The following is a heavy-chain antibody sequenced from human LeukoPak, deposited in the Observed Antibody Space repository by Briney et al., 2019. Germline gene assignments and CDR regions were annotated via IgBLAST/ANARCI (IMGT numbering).Heavy chain of an antibody. CDR1: GGSISSYY. CDR2: IYTSGST. V-gene: IGHV4-4*07. CDR3: ARTPRDCSSTSCYFWFDP. Sequence: PSETLSLTCTVSGGSISSYYWGWIRQPAGKGLEWIGRIYTSGSTNYNPSLKSRVTMSVDTSKNQFSLKLSSVTAADTAVYYCARTPRDCSSTSCYFWFDPWGQGTLVTVSS. D-gene: IGHD2-2*01. J-gene: IGHJ5*02.